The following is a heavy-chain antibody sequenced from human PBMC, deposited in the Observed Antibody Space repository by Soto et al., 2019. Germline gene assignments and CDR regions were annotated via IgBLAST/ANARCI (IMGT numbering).Heavy chain of an antibody. J-gene: IGHJ4*02. Sequence: EVQLLESGGGVVQPGESLTLSCAASGFTFSTYVMTWVRQAPGKGLEWVSGISGGGGTTYYTDSVKGRFTISRDNSKNTLSLQMNSLRAEDTAIYYCAKGNTPVVLVSYFEHWGRGTLVTVSS. CDR1: GFTFSTYV. D-gene: IGHD3-22*01. CDR2: ISGGGGTT. V-gene: IGHV3-23*01. CDR3: AKGNTPVVLVSYFEH.